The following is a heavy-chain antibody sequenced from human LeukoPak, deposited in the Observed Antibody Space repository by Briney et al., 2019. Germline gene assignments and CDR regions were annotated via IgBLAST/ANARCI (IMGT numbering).Heavy chain of an antibody. CDR1: GGSFSGYY. Sequence: SETLSLTCAVNGGSFSGYYWSWIRQPPGKGLEWIGVINHSGSTNYNPPLKSGVTISVVTSKNQFSMMLSSVTAADTAVHYCARWYSSSWGNYGMDVWGQGTTVTVSS. CDR3: ARWYSSSWGNYGMDV. CDR2: INHSGST. V-gene: IGHV4-34*01. D-gene: IGHD6-13*01. J-gene: IGHJ6*02.